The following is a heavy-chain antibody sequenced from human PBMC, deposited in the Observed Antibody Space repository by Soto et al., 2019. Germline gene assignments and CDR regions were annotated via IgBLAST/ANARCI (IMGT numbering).Heavy chain of an antibody. V-gene: IGHV3-30*18. J-gene: IGHJ5*02. CDR1: GFTFSSYG. Sequence: PGGSLRLSCAASGFTFSSYGLHWVRQAPGTGLEWVAVISYDGSNKYYADSVKGRFTISRDNSKNTLYLQMNSLRAEDTAVYYCAKDEKRYSSSSSWFDPWGQGTLVTVSS. CDR3: AKDEKRYSSSSSWFDP. CDR2: ISYDGSNK. D-gene: IGHD6-6*01.